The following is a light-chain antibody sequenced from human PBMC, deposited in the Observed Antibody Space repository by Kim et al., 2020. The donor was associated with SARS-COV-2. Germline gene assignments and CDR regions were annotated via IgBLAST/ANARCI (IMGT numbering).Light chain of an antibody. CDR1: SLRSYS. V-gene: IGLV3-19*01. Sequence: LGQTVRITCQGDSLRSYSASWYQQKPGQAPVLVFYAKSSRPSGIPDRFAGSSSGNTASLTITGAQAEDEADYYCNSRDDSGKHNILFGGGTHLTVL. CDR3: NSRDDSGKHNIL. CDR2: AKS. J-gene: IGLJ2*01.